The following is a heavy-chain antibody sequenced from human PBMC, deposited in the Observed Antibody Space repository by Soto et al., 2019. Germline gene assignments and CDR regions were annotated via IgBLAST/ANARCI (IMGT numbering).Heavy chain of an antibody. CDR3: ARSSGGNVGIIIEGTIGFGR. V-gene: IGHV1-46*01. CDR1: ADTFTSYY. Sequence: QVQLVQSGAEVKRPGASVKVSCKAPADTFTSYYLNWVRQAPGQGLEWMGVINAHGGSTNFAQKFQGGGTMTRDSSRSTVYMELRNLTSEDTGVYYCARSSGGNVGIIIEGTIGFGRWGQGTLF. D-gene: IGHD3-16*01. J-gene: IGHJ5*02. CDR2: INAHGGST.